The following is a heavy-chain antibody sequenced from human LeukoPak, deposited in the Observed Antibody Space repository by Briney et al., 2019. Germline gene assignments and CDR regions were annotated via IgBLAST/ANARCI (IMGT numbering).Heavy chain of an antibody. J-gene: IGHJ4*02. CDR2: MNPNSGNT. CDR3: ATLYSGSYYNYFDY. D-gene: IGHD3-10*01. CDR1: GYTFTSYD. V-gene: IGHV1-8*01. Sequence: ASVKVSCKASGYTFTSYDINWVRQATGQGLEWMGWMNPNSGNTGYAQKFQGRVTMTRNTSIRTAYMELSSLRSEDTAVYYCATLYSGSYYNYFDYWGQGTLVTVSS.